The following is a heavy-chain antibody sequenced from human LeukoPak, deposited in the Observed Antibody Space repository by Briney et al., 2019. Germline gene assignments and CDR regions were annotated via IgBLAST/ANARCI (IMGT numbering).Heavy chain of an antibody. CDR2: VYDSGRT. CDR3: ARVTSSFNYAYYYYMDV. CDR1: NGSINSYY. D-gene: IGHD2-2*01. V-gene: IGHV4-59*01. J-gene: IGHJ6*03. Sequence: SETLSLTCTVSNGSINSYYWSWIRQPPGKGLEWIGYVYDSGRTSYNPSLKSRVTISVDTSKNHFSLRVNSVTAADTAIYYCARVTSSFNYAYYYYMDVWGKGTTVTISS.